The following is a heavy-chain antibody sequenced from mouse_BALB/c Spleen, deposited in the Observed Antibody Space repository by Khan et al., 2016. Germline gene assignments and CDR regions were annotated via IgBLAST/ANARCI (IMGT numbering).Heavy chain of an antibody. V-gene: IGHV1S137*01. CDR2: ISTYYGDA. J-gene: IGHJ3*01. CDR1: GYTFTDYA. D-gene: IGHD3-2*01. Sequence: VQQAGAELVRPGVSVKISCKGSGYTFTDYAMHWVKQSHAKSLEWIGVISTYYGDASYNQKFKGKATMTVDKSSSTAYMELARLTSEDSAIYYCARDSSGYGFAYWGQGTLVTVSA. CDR3: ARDSSGYGFAY.